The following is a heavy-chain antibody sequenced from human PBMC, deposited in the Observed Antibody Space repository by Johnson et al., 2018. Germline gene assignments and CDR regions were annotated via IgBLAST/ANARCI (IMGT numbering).Heavy chain of an antibody. Sequence: VESGGSLRLYCAASGFSFSRYWMSWVRQAPGKGLEWVANIKQDGSEKYYVDSVKGRFTISRDNAKNSVYPQMNSLRAEDTAGYYCASGYYDSRGYFSEYFQHWGQGTLVTVSS. CDR3: ASGYYDSRGYFSEYFQH. CDR2: IKQDGSEK. CDR1: GFSFSRYW. J-gene: IGHJ1*01. D-gene: IGHD3-22*01. V-gene: IGHV3-7*01.